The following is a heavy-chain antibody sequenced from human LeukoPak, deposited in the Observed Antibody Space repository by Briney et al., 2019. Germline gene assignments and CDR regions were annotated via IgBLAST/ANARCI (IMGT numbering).Heavy chain of an antibody. CDR1: GFTFSSYW. V-gene: IGHV3-7*01. J-gene: IGHJ4*02. CDR3: ARDAGRWLQSYSDY. Sequence: PVGSLRLSCAASGFTFSSYWMSWVRQAPGKGLEWVANIKQDGSEKYYVDSVKGRFTISRDNAKNSLYLQMNSLRAEDTAVYYCARDAGRWLQSYSDYWGQGTLVTVSS. D-gene: IGHD5-24*01. CDR2: IKQDGSEK.